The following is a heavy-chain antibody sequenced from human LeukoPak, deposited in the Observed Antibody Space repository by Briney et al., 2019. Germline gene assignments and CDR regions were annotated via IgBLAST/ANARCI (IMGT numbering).Heavy chain of an antibody. CDR2: IGTAGDT. Sequence: PGGSLRLSCAASGFTFSSYDMHWVRQATGKGPEWVSAIGTAGDTYYPGSVKGRFTISRENAKNSLYLQMNSLRAGDTAVYYCARAGGSYYVDAFDIWGQGTMVTVSS. J-gene: IGHJ3*02. V-gene: IGHV3-13*01. CDR3: ARAGGSYYVDAFDI. D-gene: IGHD1-26*01. CDR1: GFTFSSYD.